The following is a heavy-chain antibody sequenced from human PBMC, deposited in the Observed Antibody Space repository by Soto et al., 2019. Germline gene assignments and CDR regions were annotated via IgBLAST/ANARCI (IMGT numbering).Heavy chain of an antibody. CDR1: GFTFSSHW. Sequence: GGSLRLSCAASGFTFSSHWMHWVRQAPGKGLVWVSRINSDGSSTSYADSVKGRFTISRDNAKNTLYLQMNSLRAEDTAVYYCARVVGRSRPFCDYWGQGTLVTVSS. D-gene: IGHD2-15*01. CDR2: INSDGSST. V-gene: IGHV3-74*01. J-gene: IGHJ4*02. CDR3: ARVVGRSRPFCDY.